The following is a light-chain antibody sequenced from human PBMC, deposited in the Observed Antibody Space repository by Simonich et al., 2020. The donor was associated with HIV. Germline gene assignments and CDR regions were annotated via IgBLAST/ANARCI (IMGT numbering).Light chain of an antibody. J-gene: IGKJ3*01. V-gene: IGKV3-11*01. Sequence: EIVLTQSPATLSLSPGERATLSCRASQSVSSYLAWYQQKPGQAPRLLIYDASNRATGIPARFSGSGSGTEFTLTISSLQSEDFALYYCEQRSNWPLTFGPGTKVDIK. CDR3: EQRSNWPLT. CDR2: DAS. CDR1: QSVSSY.